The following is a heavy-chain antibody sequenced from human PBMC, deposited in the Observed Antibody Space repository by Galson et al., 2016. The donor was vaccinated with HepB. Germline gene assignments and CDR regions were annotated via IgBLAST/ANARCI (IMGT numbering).Heavy chain of an antibody. J-gene: IGHJ4*01. CDR2: IGGSGEST. CDR3: AKDQTISSYNFDY. V-gene: IGHV3-23*01. CDR1: GFIFSAYA. D-gene: IGHD3-9*01. Sequence: SLRLSCAASGFIFSAYAMAWVRQAPGKGLECVSVIGGSGESTYYADSVKGRFAISRDNSKNTLYMQMNSLRAEDTAVYYCAKDQTISSYNFDYWGQGNLVTVSS.